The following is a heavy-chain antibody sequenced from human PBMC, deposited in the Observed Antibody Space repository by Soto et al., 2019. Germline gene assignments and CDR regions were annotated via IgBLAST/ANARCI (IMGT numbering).Heavy chain of an antibody. J-gene: IGHJ4*02. CDR1: GYTFTSYA. Sequence: GASVKVSCKASGYTFTSYAMNWVRQAPGQRLEWMGWINAGNGNTKYSQKFQGRVTITRDTSASTAHMELSSLRSEDTAVYYCARGALVVVPAAISSPPDYWGQGTLVTVSS. D-gene: IGHD2-2*01. V-gene: IGHV1-3*01. CDR2: INAGNGNT. CDR3: ARGALVVVPAAISSPPDY.